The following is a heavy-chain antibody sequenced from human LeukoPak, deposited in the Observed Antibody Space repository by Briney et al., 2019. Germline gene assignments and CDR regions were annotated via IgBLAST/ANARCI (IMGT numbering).Heavy chain of an antibody. Sequence: GGSLRLSCAASRFTFSNYGMHWVRQAPGKGLQWVAVILYDGTIQYYAGSVKGRLPISRDNPKNILFPQMNSLRAEDTAVYYCAKGPDLIGREYCDYWGRGTLVTVSS. D-gene: IGHD3-16*02. V-gene: IGHV3-30*18. CDR2: ILYDGTIQ. CDR3: AKGPDLIGREYCDY. J-gene: IGHJ4*02. CDR1: RFTFSNYG.